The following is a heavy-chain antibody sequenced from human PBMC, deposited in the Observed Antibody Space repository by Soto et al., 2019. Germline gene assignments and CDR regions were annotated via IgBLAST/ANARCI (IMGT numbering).Heavy chain of an antibody. Sequence: SQTLSPTCAISGESVSSNSAAWNRIRQSPSRGLEWLGRTYYSSKWYNDYAVSVKSRITINPDTSKNQFSLQLNSVTPEDTAVYYCAKDAISITVVVVSGYYGTDVWGKGTKVTVSS. D-gene: IGHD3-22*01. CDR2: TYYSSKWYN. CDR1: GESVSSNSAA. V-gene: IGHV6-1*01. J-gene: IGHJ6*04. CDR3: AKDAISITVVVVSGYYGTDV.